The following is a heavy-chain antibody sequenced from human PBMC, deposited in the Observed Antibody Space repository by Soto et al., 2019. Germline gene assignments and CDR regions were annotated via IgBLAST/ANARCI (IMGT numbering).Heavy chain of an antibody. Sequence: SETLSLTCTVSGGSISSYYWSWIRQPPGKGLEWIGYIYYSGSTNYNPSLKSRVTISVDTSKNQFSLKLSSVTAAGTAVYYCARVMEFDWPFDYWGQGTLVTVSS. CDR1: GGSISSYY. CDR3: ARVMEFDWPFDY. V-gene: IGHV4-59*01. D-gene: IGHD3-9*01. CDR2: IYYSGST. J-gene: IGHJ4*02.